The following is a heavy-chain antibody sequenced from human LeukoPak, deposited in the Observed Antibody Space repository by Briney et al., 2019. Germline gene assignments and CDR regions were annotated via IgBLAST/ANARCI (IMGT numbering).Heavy chain of an antibody. J-gene: IGHJ4*02. Sequence: GGSLRLSCAASEFTFSSYWMSWVRQAPGKGLEWVANIKQDGSEKYYVDSVKGRFTISRDNAKDSLYLQMNSLRVEDTAVYYCARTLMVRGVITSLSFGYWGQGTLVTVSS. V-gene: IGHV3-7*01. CDR1: EFTFSSYW. CDR2: IKQDGSEK. D-gene: IGHD3-10*01. CDR3: ARTLMVRGVITSLSFGY.